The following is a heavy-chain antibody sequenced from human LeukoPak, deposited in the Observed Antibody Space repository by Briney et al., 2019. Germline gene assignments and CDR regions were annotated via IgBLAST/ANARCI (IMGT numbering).Heavy chain of an antibody. CDR3: ALIRIWFGETPLVY. Sequence: PSETLSLTCAVYGVSLSGYYWTWVRQPPGKGLERVGEINHSGSTNYNPSRWGRVTISVDTSKNQLSLELSSVTAADTAVYYCALIRIWFGETPLVYWGRGTLVGVSS. CDR1: GVSLSGYY. V-gene: IGHV4-34*01. J-gene: IGHJ4*02. CDR2: INHSGST. D-gene: IGHD3-10*01.